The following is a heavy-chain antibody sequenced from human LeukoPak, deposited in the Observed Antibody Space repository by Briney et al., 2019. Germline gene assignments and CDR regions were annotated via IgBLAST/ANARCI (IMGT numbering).Heavy chain of an antibody. D-gene: IGHD3-10*01. CDR1: GFTFSYYG. CDR2: IWYDGGSK. J-gene: IGHJ4*02. Sequence: PWGSLRLSCAASGFTFSYYGMHWVRQAPGKGLEWLANIWYDGGSKYYADSVKGRFTISRDNSKNTLNLQMNSLRADDTAVYFCVRDSSGDSSGRPSLDYWGQGTLVTVSS. CDR3: VRDSSGDSSGRPSLDY. V-gene: IGHV3-33*01.